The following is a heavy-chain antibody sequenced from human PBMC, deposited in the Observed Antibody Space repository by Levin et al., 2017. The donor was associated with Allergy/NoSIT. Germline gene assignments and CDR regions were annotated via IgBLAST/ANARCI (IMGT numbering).Heavy chain of an antibody. J-gene: IGHJ4*02. CDR3: ARDWLAVCGDGRCFQSGFDY. Sequence: GGSLRLSCAASGFTFSSFGMHWVRQAPGKGLEWVAFIWYDGSNKYYAESVRGRFTISRDNSKNTVYLQMNSPTAEDTAVYYCARDWLAVCGDGRCFQSGFDYWGQGTLVTVSS. CDR2: IWYDGSNK. D-gene: IGHD2-15*01. V-gene: IGHV3-33*01. CDR1: GFTFSSFG.